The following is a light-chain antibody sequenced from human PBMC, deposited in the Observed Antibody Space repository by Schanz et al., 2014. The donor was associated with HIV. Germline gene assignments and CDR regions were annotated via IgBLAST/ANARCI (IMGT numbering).Light chain of an antibody. CDR1: SSNIGADYD. CDR3: QSYDSSLSGSKV. J-gene: IGLJ1*01. V-gene: IGLV1-40*01. CDR2: GNN. Sequence: SVLTQAPSVSGALGQRGTISCTGSSSNIGADYDLYRHQQFPGTAPKPLIYGNNIRPSGVPDRFSGSKSGTSASLAITGLQAEDEADYYCQSYDSSLSGSKVFGTGTKLTVL.